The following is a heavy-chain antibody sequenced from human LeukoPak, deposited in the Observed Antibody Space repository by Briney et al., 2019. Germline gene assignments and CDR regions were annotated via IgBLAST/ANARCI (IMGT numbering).Heavy chain of an antibody. J-gene: IGHJ6*03. Sequence: PSETLSLTCVVSGYSISSGYYWAWIRPPPGKGLELIGSIYHSGSTNYNPSLKSRVTISGDTSKNQFSLNLNSVTAADTAVYYCARARGYYYYMDVWGKGTTVTVSS. D-gene: IGHD3-10*01. CDR3: ARARGYYYYMDV. CDR1: GYSISSGYY. V-gene: IGHV4-38-2*01. CDR2: IYHSGST.